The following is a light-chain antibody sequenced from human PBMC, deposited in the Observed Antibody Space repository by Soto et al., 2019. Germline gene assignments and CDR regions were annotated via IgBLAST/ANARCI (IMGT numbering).Light chain of an antibody. CDR1: SSDVGDYNY. CDR3: CSYAGSYTEV. V-gene: IGLV2-11*01. Sequence: QSALTQPRSVSASPGQSVTISCTGTSSDVGDYNYVSWYQQHPGKAPKLIIYDVSKRPSGVPDRFSGSKSGNTASLTISGLQAEDEADYYCCSYAGSYTEVFGGGTKMTVL. J-gene: IGLJ2*01. CDR2: DVS.